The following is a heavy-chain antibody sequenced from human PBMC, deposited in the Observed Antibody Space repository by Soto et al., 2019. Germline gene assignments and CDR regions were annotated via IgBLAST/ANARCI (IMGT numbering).Heavy chain of an antibody. CDR1: GGAISSGGYS. Sequence: QLQLQESGSGLVKPSQTLSLTCAVSGGAISSGGYSWNWIRQLPGKGLEWIGYIHHSGGTLYNPPRKRQGPMSVDKSRHQFSLTRTSVTAADTAVYYFARDSLTGNRCDPWGQGTLVTVSS. V-gene: IGHV4-30-2*06. J-gene: IGHJ5*02. CDR2: IHHSGGT. CDR3: ARDSLTGNRCDP.